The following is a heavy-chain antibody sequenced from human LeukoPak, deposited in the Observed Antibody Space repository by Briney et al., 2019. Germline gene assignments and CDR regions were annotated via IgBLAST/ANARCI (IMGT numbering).Heavy chain of an antibody. D-gene: IGHD6-13*01. CDR2: ISGSGGST. CDR3: AQQQLVIPALDY. J-gene: IGHJ4*02. CDR1: GFTFSSYA. V-gene: IGHV3-23*01. Sequence: GGSLRLSCAASGFTFSSYAMSWVRQAPGKGLEWVSAISGSGGSTYYADSVKGRFTISRDNSKNTLYLQMNSLRAEDTAVYYCAQQQLVIPALDYWGQGILVTVSS.